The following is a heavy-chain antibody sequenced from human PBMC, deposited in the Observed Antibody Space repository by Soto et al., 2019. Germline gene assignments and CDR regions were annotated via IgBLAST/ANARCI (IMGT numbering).Heavy chain of an antibody. D-gene: IGHD3-10*01. J-gene: IGHJ4*02. CDR1: GGSISSGGYS. Sequence: QLQLQESGSGLVKPSQTLSLTCAVSGGSISSGGYSWSWIRQPPGKGLEWIGYIYHSGSTYYNPSLKSRVTISVDRSNNHFSLKLSAVTAADTAVYYCARARYCGSGSRMSYYCDYWGQGTLVTVCS. CDR2: IYHSGST. V-gene: IGHV4-30-2*01. CDR3: ARARYCGSGSRMSYYCDY.